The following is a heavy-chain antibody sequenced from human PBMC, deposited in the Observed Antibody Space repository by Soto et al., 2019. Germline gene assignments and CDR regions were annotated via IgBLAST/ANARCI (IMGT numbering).Heavy chain of an antibody. D-gene: IGHD5-12*01. J-gene: IGHJ4*02. Sequence: GGSLRLSCAASGFTVSSNYMSWVRQAPGKGLEWVSVIYSGGSTYYADSVKGRFTISRDNSKNTLYLQMNSLRAEDTAVYYCAKDTGGYSGYNDYWGQGTLVTVSS. CDR1: GFTVSSNY. CDR2: IYSGGST. CDR3: AKDTGGYSGYNDY. V-gene: IGHV3-66*01.